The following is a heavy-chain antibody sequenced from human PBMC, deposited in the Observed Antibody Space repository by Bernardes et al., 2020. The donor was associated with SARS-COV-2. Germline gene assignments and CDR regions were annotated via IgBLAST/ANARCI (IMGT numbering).Heavy chain of an antibody. CDR1: GYSFTTYG. J-gene: IGHJ4*02. V-gene: IGHV1-18*01. CDR3: ARSWDDEGLDY. Sequence: ASVKVSCQASGYSFTTYGITWVRQAPGQGLEWLGCISTYNGNTELAEKVQGRFTMTTDTSTTTAYMELRSLRSDDTAVYYCARSWDDEGLDYWGQGTLVTVLS. CDR2: ISTYNGNT. D-gene: IGHD1-26*01.